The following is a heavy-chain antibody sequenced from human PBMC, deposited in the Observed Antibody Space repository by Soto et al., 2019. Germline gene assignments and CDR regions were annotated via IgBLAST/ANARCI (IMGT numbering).Heavy chain of an antibody. CDR2: ISSSSSYI. V-gene: IGHV3-21*01. CDR3: ARVEVVLRGCPDY. CDR1: GFTFSSYS. J-gene: IGHJ4*02. Sequence: EVQLVESGGGLVKPGGSLRLSCAASGFTFSSYSMNWVRQAPGKGLEWVSSISSSSSYIYYADSVKGRFTISRDNAKNSLYLQMNSLRAEDTAVYYCARVEVVLRGCPDYWGQGTLVTVSS. D-gene: IGHD3-3*01.